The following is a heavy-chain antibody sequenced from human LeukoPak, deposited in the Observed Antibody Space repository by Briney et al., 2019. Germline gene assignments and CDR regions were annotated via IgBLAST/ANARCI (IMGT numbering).Heavy chain of an antibody. V-gene: IGHV3-21*01. Sequence: GGSLRLSCAASGFTFSSHSMNWVRQAPGKGLEWVSSISSSSSYIYYADSVKGRFTISRDNAKNSLYLQMNSLRAEDTAVYYCARDHVLPSRVQAALNPPDAFDIWGQGTMVTVSS. J-gene: IGHJ3*02. CDR1: GFTFSSHS. D-gene: IGHD2-2*01. CDR2: ISSSSSYI. CDR3: ARDHVLPSRVQAALNPPDAFDI.